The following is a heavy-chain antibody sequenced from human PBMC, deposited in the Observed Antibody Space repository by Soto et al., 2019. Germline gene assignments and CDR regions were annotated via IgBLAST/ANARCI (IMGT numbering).Heavy chain of an antibody. CDR1: GYTFTNDY. J-gene: IGHJ4*02. Sequence: QVQLVQSGAEVKKPGASVKVSCKASGYTFTNDYMHWVRXXPGQGLEWMGIINPSTGTTSYAQKXXXXXXXXXXXXXXXXXXXXXXXXXXXXXXXXXXXXXXXXVRGVKEFDYWGQGTLVTVSS. CDR2: INPSTGTT. D-gene: IGHD3-10*01. V-gene: IGHV1-46*01. CDR3: XXXXXXXVRGVKEFDY.